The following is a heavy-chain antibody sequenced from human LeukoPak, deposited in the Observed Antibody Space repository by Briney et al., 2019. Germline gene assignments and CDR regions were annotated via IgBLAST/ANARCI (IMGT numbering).Heavy chain of an antibody. D-gene: IGHD2-2*01. Sequence: ASETLSLTCAVYGGSFSGYYWSWIRQPPGKGLEWIGEINHSGSTNYNPSLKSRVTMSVDASRNQFSLKLTSVTPEDTAVYYCARKRSRITYFDDWGQGTLVTVSS. CDR3: ARKRSRITYFDD. CDR1: GGSFSGYY. J-gene: IGHJ4*02. CDR2: INHSGST. V-gene: IGHV4-34*01.